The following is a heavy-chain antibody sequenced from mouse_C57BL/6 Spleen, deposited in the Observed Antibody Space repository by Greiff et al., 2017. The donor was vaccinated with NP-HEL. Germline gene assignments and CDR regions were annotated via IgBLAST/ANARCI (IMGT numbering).Heavy chain of an antibody. J-gene: IGHJ4*01. CDR1: GFTFSSYA. D-gene: IGHD2-4*01. CDR3: TRGYDYGGAMDY. Sequence: EVMLVESGEGLVKPGGSLKLSCAASGFTFSSYAMSWVRQTPEKRLEWVAYISSGGDYIYYADTVKGRFTISRDNARNTLYLQMSSLKSEDTAMYYCTRGYDYGGAMDYWGQGTSVTVSS. CDR2: ISSGGDYI. V-gene: IGHV5-9-1*02.